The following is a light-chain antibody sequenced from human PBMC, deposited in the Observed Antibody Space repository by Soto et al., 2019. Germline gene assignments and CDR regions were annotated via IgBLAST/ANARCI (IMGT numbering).Light chain of an antibody. V-gene: IGLV2-8*01. Sequence: QSALTQPPSASGSPGQSVTISCTGTSSDVGGYNYVSWYQQYPGEAPKLIIYEVTKRPSGVPDRFSGSKSGNTASLTVSGLQAEDEADYHCSSPAGTNSVIFGGGTKLTVL. J-gene: IGLJ2*01. CDR3: SSPAGTNSVI. CDR1: SSDVGGYNY. CDR2: EVT.